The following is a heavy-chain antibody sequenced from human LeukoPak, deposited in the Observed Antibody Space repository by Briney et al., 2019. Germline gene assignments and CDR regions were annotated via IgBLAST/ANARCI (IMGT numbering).Heavy chain of an antibody. CDR3: AHSVNYDILTGYYKGPGFDY. CDR2: IYWNDDK. CDR1: GFSLSTSGVG. V-gene: IGHV2-5*01. J-gene: IGHJ4*02. Sequence: SGPTLVKPTQTLTLTCTFSGFSLSTSGVGVGWIRQPPGKALDWLALIYWNDDKRYSPSLKSRLTITKDTSKNQVVLTMTNMDPVDTATYYCAHSVNYDILTGYYKGPGFDYWGQGTLVTVSS. D-gene: IGHD3-9*01.